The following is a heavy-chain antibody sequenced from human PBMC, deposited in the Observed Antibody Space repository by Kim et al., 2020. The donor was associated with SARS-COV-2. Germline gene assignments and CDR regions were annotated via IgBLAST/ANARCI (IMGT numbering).Heavy chain of an antibody. Sequence: SLRLSCAASGFTFDDYAMHWVRQAPGKGLEWVSGISWNSGSIGYADSVKGRFTISRDNAKNSLYLQMNSLRAEDTALCYCAKDITAAAATIYYYYGMDVWGQGTTVTVSS. CDR3: AKDITAAAATIYYYYGMDV. CDR1: GFTFDDYA. J-gene: IGHJ6*02. D-gene: IGHD6-13*01. CDR2: ISWNSGSI. V-gene: IGHV3-9*01.